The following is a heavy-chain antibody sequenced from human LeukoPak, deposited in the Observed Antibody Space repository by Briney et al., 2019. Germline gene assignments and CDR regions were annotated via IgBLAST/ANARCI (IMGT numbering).Heavy chain of an antibody. V-gene: IGHV4-38-2*02. CDR3: ARSTVAGTKGIDP. Sequence: SETLSLTCTVSDSSISSDNYWGWIRQAPGKGLEWIGSMHHSGSAYYNPSLKSRVTISVDTSKNQFSLKLSSVTAADTAVYYCARSTVAGTKGIDPWGQGTLVTVSS. CDR1: DSSISSDNY. J-gene: IGHJ5*02. CDR2: MHHSGSA. D-gene: IGHD6-19*01.